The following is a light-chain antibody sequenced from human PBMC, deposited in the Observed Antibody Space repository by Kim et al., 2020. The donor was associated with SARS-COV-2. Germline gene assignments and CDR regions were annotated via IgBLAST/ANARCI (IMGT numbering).Light chain of an antibody. V-gene: IGKV3-20*01. J-gene: IGKJ4*02. CDR3: QHYGTSRGFT. CDR1: QSVSSSY. Sequence: PGARVTLSGRASQSVSSSYLAWYQHKPGQAPRLLIYGASSRATGIPDRFSGSGSGTDFTLTISRLEPEDFAVYYCQHYGTSRGFTFGGGTKVDIK. CDR2: GAS.